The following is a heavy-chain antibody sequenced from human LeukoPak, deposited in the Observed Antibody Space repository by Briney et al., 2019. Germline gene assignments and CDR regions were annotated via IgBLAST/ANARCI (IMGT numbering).Heavy chain of an antibody. J-gene: IGHJ3*01. CDR2: IYYRGST. D-gene: IGHD6-13*01. CDR3: ARPYSSNWYDAFHF. V-gene: IGHV4-59*01. CDR1: GGSMSSYY. Sequence: PSETLSLTCTVSGGSMSSYYWSWIRQPPGKGLEWIGYIYYRGSTNYNPSLKSRVTISVDTSKNQFSLKLSSVTAADTAVYYCARPYSSNWYDAFHFWGQGTMVTVSS.